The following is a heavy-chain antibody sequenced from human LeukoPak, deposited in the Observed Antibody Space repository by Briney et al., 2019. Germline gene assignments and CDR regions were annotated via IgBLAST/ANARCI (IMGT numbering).Heavy chain of an antibody. V-gene: IGHV1-69*13. D-gene: IGHD2-2*01. J-gene: IGHJ5*02. Sequence: ASVKVSCTTSGGTLSRYAISWVRQAPGQGLEWMGEISLFFGTANYAQKFQGRVTITADESTSTDYMELSSLRSEDTAVYYCARVVTPRYCSTPICYWKGWFDPWGQGTLVTVSS. CDR3: ARVVTPRYCSTPICYWKGWFDP. CDR1: GGTLSRYA. CDR2: ISLFFGTA.